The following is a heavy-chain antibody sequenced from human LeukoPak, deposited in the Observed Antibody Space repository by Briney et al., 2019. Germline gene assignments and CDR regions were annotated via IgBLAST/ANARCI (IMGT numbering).Heavy chain of an antibody. V-gene: IGHV3-9*01. CDR2: ISWNSNNI. D-gene: IGHD5-12*01. J-gene: IGHJ4*02. CDR3: AKDISGSAQYIDY. CDR1: GFIFDDYA. Sequence: PGGSLRPSCAASGFIFDDYAMHWVRQAPGKGLEWVSGISWNSNNIDYADSVKGRFTISRDNAKNSLYLQMNSLRAEDTALYYCAKDISGSAQYIDYWGQGTLVTVSS.